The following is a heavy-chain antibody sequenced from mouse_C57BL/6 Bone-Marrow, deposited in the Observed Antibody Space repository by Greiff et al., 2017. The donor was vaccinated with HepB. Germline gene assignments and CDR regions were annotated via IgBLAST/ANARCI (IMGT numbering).Heavy chain of an antibody. CDR2: YPGSGNTY. Sequence: VQLKQSGPELVKPGASVKMSCKASGYTFTDYYMHWVKQKPGKGLEWIGEIYPGSGNTYYNEKFKGKATLTADTSSSTAYMQLSSLTSEDSAVYFCAGYSNYNYWGQGTTLTVSS. CDR1: YTFTDYYM. V-gene: IGHV1-83*01. J-gene: IGHJ2*01. CDR3: GYSNYNY. D-gene: IGHD2-5*01.